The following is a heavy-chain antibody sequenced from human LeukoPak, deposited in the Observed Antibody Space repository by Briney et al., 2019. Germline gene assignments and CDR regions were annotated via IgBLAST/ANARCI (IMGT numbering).Heavy chain of an antibody. J-gene: IGHJ4*02. CDR3: ARDVFRGYCSGGSCVGTVEPPDY. Sequence: GASVKVSCRASGYTFTSYAMNWVRQAPGQGLEWMGWINTNTGNPTYAQGFTGRFVFSLDTSVSTAYLQISSLKAEDTAVYYCARDVFRGYCSGGSCVGTVEPPDYWGQGTLDTVSS. D-gene: IGHD2-15*01. CDR2: INTNTGNP. CDR1: GYTFTSYA. V-gene: IGHV7-4-1*02.